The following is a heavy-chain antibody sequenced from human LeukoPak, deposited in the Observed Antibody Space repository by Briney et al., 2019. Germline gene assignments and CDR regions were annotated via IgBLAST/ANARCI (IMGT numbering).Heavy chain of an antibody. CDR1: GGSFSGYY. V-gene: IGHV4-34*01. Sequence: SETLSLTCAVYGGSFSGYYWSWIRQPPGKGLEWIGEINHSGSTNYNPSLKSRVTISVDTSKNQLSLKLSSVTAADTAVYYCARGPIVVVPAAGGYYFDYWGQGTLVTVSS. CDR2: INHSGST. D-gene: IGHD2-2*01. J-gene: IGHJ4*02. CDR3: ARGPIVVVPAAGGYYFDY.